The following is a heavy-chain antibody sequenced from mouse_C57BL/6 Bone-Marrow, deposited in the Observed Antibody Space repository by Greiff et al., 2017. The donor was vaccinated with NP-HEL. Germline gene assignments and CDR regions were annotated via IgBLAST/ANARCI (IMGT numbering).Heavy chain of an antibody. J-gene: IGHJ2*01. V-gene: IGHV1-52*01. CDR2: IDPSDSET. CDR3: ARERRVITTVVATGYYFDY. Sequence: VQLQQPGAELVRPGSSVKLSCKASGYTFTSYWMHWVKQRPIQGLEWIGNIDPSDSETHYNQKFKDKATLTVDKSSITAYMPLSSLTSADSSVFYCARERRVITTVVATGYYFDYWGKGTTLTVSS. D-gene: IGHD1-1*01. CDR1: GYTFTSYW.